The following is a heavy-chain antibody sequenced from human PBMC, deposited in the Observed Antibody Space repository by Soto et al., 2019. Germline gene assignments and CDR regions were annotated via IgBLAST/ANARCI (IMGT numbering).Heavy chain of an antibody. CDR1: GFTFSSYS. Sequence: EVQLVESGGGLVQPGGSLRLSCAASGFTFSSYSMNWVRQAPGKRLEWVSYISSSSSTIHYADSVKGRFTISKDEAKNSLYLQMNSLRAEDTAVYYCARGLKGYYFDYWGQGTLVTVSS. CDR2: ISSSSSTI. J-gene: IGHJ4*02. V-gene: IGHV3-48*01. CDR3: ARGLKGYYFDY.